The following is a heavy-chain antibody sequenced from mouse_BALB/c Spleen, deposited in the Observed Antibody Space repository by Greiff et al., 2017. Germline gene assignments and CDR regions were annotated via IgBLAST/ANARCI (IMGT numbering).Heavy chain of an antibody. CDR2: ISSGGSYT. Sequence: EVNLVESGGGLVKPGGSLKLSCAASGFTFSSYTMSWVRQTPEKRLEWVATISSGGSYTYYADTVKGRFTISRDNPKNTLFLQMTSLRSEDTAMYYCARFLYDYYAMDYWGQGTSVTVSS. V-gene: IGHV5-6-4*01. CDR1: GFTFSSYT. D-gene: IGHD2-3*01. CDR3: ARFLYDYYAMDY. J-gene: IGHJ4*01.